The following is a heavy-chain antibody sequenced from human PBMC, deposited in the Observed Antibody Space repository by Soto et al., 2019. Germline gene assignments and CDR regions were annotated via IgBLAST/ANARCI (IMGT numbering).Heavy chain of an antibody. V-gene: IGHV3-48*02. CDR2: ISSSSTI. CDR1: GFTFSSYS. CDR3: ARERYSSGWDLFDY. D-gene: IGHD6-19*01. J-gene: IGHJ4*02. Sequence: EVQLVESGGGLVQPGGSLRLSCAASGFTFSSYSMNWVRQAPGKGLEWVSYISSSSTIYYADSVKGRFTISRDNAKNSLYLQMNSLRDEDTAVYYCARERYSSGWDLFDYWGQGTLVTVSS.